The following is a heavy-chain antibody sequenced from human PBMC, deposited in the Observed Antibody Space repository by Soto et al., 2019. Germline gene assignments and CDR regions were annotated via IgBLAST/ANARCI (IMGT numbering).Heavy chain of an antibody. V-gene: IGHV2-5*01. D-gene: IGHD4-17*01. CDR1: GFSLSTSGVG. CDR2: IYWNDDK. J-gene: IGHJ6*02. CDR3: AHRPPYGGKNYYYGMDV. Sequence: VSGPTLVNPTPTLTLTCTFSGFSLSTSGVGVGWIRQPPGKALEWLALIYWNDDKRYSPSLKSRLTITKDTSKNQVVLTMTNMDPVDTATYYCAHRPPYGGKNYYYGMDVWGQGTTVTVSS.